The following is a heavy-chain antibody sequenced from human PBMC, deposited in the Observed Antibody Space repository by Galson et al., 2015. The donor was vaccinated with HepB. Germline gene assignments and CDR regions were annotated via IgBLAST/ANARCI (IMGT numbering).Heavy chain of an antibody. CDR2: MVYYGGT. D-gene: IGHD1-26*01. J-gene: IGHJ4*02. V-gene: IGHV4-39*01. Sequence: ETLSLTCTVSGGSLSRSDEPWGWIRPPPGEGVGGDWGMVYYGGTFYNPALQSRVTISLKTAKNQFSLKLSSVTAADSAVYFCSRHGSSGATRGWSQGTLVTVSS. CDR1: GGSLSRSDEP. CDR3: SRHGSSGATRG.